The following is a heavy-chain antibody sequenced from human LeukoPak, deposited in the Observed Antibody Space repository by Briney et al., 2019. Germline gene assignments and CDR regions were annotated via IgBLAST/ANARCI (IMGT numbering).Heavy chain of an antibody. V-gene: IGHV3-7*01. CDR3: AKYSSRALDS. CDR2: ISQDGSQR. Sequence: PGGSLRLSCVASGFTFSGAWMSWVRQAPGKGLEWVGHISQDGSQRSYVASVEGRFTMSRDNPKNSLFLQTNSLRAEDTGVYFCAKYSSRALDSWGQGTLVTVS. D-gene: IGHD2-15*01. J-gene: IGHJ4*02. CDR1: GFTFSGAW.